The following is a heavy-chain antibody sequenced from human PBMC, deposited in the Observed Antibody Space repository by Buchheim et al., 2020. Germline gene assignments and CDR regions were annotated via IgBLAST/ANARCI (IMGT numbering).Heavy chain of an antibody. D-gene: IGHD1-26*01. CDR3: ARDRVSGATTWFDY. J-gene: IGHJ4*02. CDR1: GFTFSSYA. Sequence: QVQLVESGGGVVQPGRSLRLSCAASGFTFSSYAMHWVRQAPGKGLEWVAVISSDGSNKYYADSVKGRFTISRDNSKNTLYLQMNSLRAEDTAVYYCARDRVSGATTWFDYWGQGTL. CDR2: ISSDGSNK. V-gene: IGHV3-30*04.